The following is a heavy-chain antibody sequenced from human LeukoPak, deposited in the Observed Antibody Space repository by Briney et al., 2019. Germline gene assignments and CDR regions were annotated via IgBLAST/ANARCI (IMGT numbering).Heavy chain of an antibody. D-gene: IGHD3-16*01. J-gene: IGHJ4*02. V-gene: IGHV4-39*07. CDR1: GGSISSSSYY. Sequence: SETLSLTCTVSGGSISSSSYYWGWIRQPRGKGLEWIGSIYYSGSTYYNPSLKSRVTISVDTSKNQFSLKLSSVTAADTAVYYCARVWGNMPALFDYRGQGTLVTVSS. CDR2: IYYSGST. CDR3: ARVWGNMPALFDY.